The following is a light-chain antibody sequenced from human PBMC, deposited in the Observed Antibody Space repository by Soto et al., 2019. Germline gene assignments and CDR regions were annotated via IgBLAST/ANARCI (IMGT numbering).Light chain of an antibody. CDR1: SSNIGADYD. CDR3: QSYDNSLSGVV. Sequence: QAVVTQPPSVSGAPGQRVTISCSGGSSNIGADYDVHWYQQVPGTAPKLLIYTDTYRPSWVPDRFSGSKSGTSASLAITGLQAEDEADYYCQSYDNSLSGVVFGGGTQLTVL. J-gene: IGLJ7*01. CDR2: TDT. V-gene: IGLV1-40*01.